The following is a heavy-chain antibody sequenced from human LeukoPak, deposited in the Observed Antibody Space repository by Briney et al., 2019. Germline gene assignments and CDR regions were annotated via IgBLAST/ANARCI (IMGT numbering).Heavy chain of an antibody. CDR1: GYTFTGQF. D-gene: IGHD5-12*01. Sequence: ASVKASCKASGYTFTGQFLHGVRQAPGQGLEGMGWINPNTGDTNYAQKFQGRVTMTRDTTINTAYMDLSRLTSDDTAVYYCARYPRYMSSPPFDYWGQGTLVTVSS. CDR3: ARYPRYMSSPPFDY. J-gene: IGHJ4*02. CDR2: INPNTGDT. V-gene: IGHV1-2*02.